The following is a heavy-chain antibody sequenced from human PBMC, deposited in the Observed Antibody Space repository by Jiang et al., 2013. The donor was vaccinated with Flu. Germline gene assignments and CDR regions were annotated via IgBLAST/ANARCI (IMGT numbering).Heavy chain of an antibody. CDR3: ARVSWRGDNTSPDF. CDR1: GGSFRGYF. Sequence: LLKPSETLSLTCAIYGGSFRGYFWSWIRLLPGKGLEWLGEISHSGGTTYNPSFKSRVTISADTSKNQFSLNLRSVTAADTAVYYCARVSWRGDNTSPDFWGQGTPVTVSS. J-gene: IGHJ4*02. D-gene: IGHD3-10*01. CDR2: ISHSGGT. V-gene: IGHV4-34*01.